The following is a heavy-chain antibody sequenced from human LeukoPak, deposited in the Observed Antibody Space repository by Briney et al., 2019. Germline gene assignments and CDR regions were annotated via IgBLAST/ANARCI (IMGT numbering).Heavy chain of an antibody. CDR1: RYTFTGYY. J-gene: IGHJ4*02. D-gene: IGHD5-18*01. Sequence: ASVKVFCKASRYTFTGYYMHWVRQAPGQGLEWMGWINPNSGGTDYAQKFQGRVTMTRDTSITTAYMELRRLRSDDTAVYYCARGTAEGYTYGRYYFDYWGQGTLVTVSS. V-gene: IGHV1-2*02. CDR2: INPNSGGT. CDR3: ARGTAEGYTYGRYYFDY.